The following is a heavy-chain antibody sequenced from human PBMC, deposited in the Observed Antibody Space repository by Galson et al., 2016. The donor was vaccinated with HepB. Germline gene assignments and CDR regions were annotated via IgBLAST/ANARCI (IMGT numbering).Heavy chain of an antibody. CDR3: ARSYLLGRGFGL. CDR2: TYYRSDWRS. V-gene: IGHV6-1*01. J-gene: IGHJ4*02. D-gene: IGHD7-27*01. Sequence: CAISGDSVFNTNAGWNWVRQSPSRGLEWLGRTYYRSDWRSDYADSLKGRITINPDTSKNQFSLQLDSVTPADTSVYYSARSYLLGRGFGLWGQGALVTVSP. CDR1: GDSVFNTNAG.